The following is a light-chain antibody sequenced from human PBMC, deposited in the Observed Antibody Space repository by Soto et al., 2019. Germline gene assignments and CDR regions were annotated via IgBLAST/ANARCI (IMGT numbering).Light chain of an antibody. J-gene: IGKJ1*01. CDR3: HQSHSVPGT. Sequence: DIPMTQSPSSLSASVGERVTITCRASQNIGVYLNWYQQKPGKAPKLLIYAASSLQSGVSSRFSGSGSATDFTLTISSLLPEDFATYYCHQSHSVPGTFGQGTKVEIK. CDR2: AAS. CDR1: QNIGVY. V-gene: IGKV1-39*01.